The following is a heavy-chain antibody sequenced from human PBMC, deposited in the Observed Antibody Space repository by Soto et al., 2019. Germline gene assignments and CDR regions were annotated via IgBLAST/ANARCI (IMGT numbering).Heavy chain of an antibody. CDR2: IYYSGST. CDR1: GGSIISSSSY. Sequence: SETLSLTCTLSGGSIISSSSYWGWIRQPPGKGLEWIGSIYYSGSTFYNPSLKSRVTISVDTSKNQFSLKLSSVTAADTAVYYCATFYGDYVSYWGQGTLVTVS. CDR3: ATFYGDYVSY. V-gene: IGHV4-39*01. J-gene: IGHJ4*02. D-gene: IGHD4-17*01.